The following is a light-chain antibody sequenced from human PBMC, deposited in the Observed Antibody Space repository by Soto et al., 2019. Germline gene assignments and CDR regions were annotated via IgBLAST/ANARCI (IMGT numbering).Light chain of an antibody. CDR1: QSISSY. CDR2: AAS. J-gene: IGKJ1*01. V-gene: IGKV1-39*01. CDR3: QQYGGSRT. Sequence: DIQMTQSPSSLSASVGYRFTITCRASQSISSYLNWYQQKPGKAPKLLIYAASTLHSGVPSRLSGSGSGTDFTLTISRLEPEDFAVYYCQQYGGSRTFGQGTKVDIK.